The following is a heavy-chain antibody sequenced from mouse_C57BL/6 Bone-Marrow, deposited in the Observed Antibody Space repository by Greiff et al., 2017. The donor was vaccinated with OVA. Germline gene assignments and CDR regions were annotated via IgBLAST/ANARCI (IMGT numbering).Heavy chain of an antibody. CDR1: GFTFSSYT. Sequence: EVKLMESGGGLVKPGGSLKLSCAASGFTFSSYTMSWVRQTPEKRLEWVATISGGGGNTYYPDSVKGRFTISRDNAKNTLYLQMSSLRSEDTALYYCAGRGTVVATDWYFDVWGTGTTVTVSS. V-gene: IGHV5-9*01. D-gene: IGHD1-1*01. J-gene: IGHJ1*03. CDR3: AGRGTVVATDWYFDV. CDR2: ISGGGGNT.